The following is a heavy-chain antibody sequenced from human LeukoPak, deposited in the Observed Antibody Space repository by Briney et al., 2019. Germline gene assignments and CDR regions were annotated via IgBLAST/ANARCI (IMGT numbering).Heavy chain of an antibody. Sequence: ASVKVSCKASGYTFTNYYMHWVRQAPRQGLEWMGIINPSGGITHYAQNFQGRVTLTRDTSTSTVYMEVSSLISEDTAVYYCARGLVDTAMVTRRIDYWGQGTLVTVSS. CDR3: ARGLVDTAMVTRRIDY. V-gene: IGHV1-46*01. CDR1: GYTFTNYY. D-gene: IGHD5-18*01. J-gene: IGHJ4*02. CDR2: INPSGGIT.